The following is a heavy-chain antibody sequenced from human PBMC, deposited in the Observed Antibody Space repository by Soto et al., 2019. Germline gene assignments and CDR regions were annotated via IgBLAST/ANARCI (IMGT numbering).Heavy chain of an antibody. D-gene: IGHD6-6*01. J-gene: IGHJ4*02. CDR2: IYSGGST. CDR3: AKDRTQSSIAARRVYFDY. Sequence: EVQLVETGGGLIQPGGSLRLSCAASGFTVSSNYMSWVRQAPGKGLEWVSVIYSGGSTYYADSVKGRFTISRDNSKNTLYLQRNSLRAEYTAVYYCAKDRTQSSIAARRVYFDYWGQGTLVTVSS. V-gene: IGHV3-53*02. CDR1: GFTVSSNY.